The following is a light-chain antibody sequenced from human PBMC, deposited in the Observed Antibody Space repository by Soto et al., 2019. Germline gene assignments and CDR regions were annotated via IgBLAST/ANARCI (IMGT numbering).Light chain of an antibody. CDR3: QQRYTWPS. V-gene: IGKV3-11*01. J-gene: IGKJ3*01. CDR2: DAS. CDR1: QSVTNS. Sequence: ETVLTQSPATLSLSPGERAILSCRASQSVTNSLAWYQQKPGQAPRLLIYDASNRATGVPARFRGSGSGTDFTLTITSLEPEDFAVYYCQQRYTWPSFGPGTKVDIK.